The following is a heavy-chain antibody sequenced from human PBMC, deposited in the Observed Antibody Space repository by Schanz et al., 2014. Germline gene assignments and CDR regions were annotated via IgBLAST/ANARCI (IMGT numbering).Heavy chain of an antibody. J-gene: IGHJ4*02. Sequence: VPLEQSGAEVKKPGSSVNVSCKSSGGTFSSFGINWVRQAPGQGLEWMGRIIPSLGLAKYEQKFQDKVTIAADTSTTTAYMELSGLRSEDTAVYYCARDRLECGAECYSVEVFEIWGQGTLVIVSS. CDR1: GGTFSSFG. D-gene: IGHD2-21*01. V-gene: IGHV1-69*04. CDR3: ARDRLECGAECYSVEVFEI. CDR2: IIPSLGLA.